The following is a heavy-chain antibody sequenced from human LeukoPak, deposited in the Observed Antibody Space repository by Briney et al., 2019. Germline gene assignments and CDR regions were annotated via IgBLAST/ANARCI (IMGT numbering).Heavy chain of an antibody. CDR3: ARAEYIVVVTSPGAFDI. D-gene: IGHD2-21*02. CDR1: GGSISSGSYY. J-gene: IGHJ3*02. CDR2: IYTSGST. V-gene: IGHV4-61*02. Sequence: SETLSLTCTVSGGSISSGSYYWGWVRQPAGKGLEWVGRIYTSGSTNYNPSLKSRVTISVDTSKNQFSLKLSSVTAADTVVYYCARAEYIVVVTSPGAFDIWGQGTMVTVSS.